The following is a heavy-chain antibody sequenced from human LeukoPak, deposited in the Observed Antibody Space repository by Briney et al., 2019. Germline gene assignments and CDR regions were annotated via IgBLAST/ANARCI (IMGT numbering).Heavy chain of an antibody. CDR3: ARVGGYFDY. J-gene: IGHJ4*02. V-gene: IGHV3-48*03. Sequence: GGSLRLSCAASGFTFSSYEMNWVRQAPGKGLEWASYISSSGSTIYYADSVKGRFTISRDNAKNSLYLQMNGLRAEDTAVYHCARVGGYFDYWGQGTLVTVSS. CDR2: ISSSGSTI. CDR1: GFTFSSYE.